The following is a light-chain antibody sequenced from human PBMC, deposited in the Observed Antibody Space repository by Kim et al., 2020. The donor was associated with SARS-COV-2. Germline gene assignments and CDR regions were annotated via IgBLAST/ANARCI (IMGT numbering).Light chain of an antibody. J-gene: IGLJ1*01. V-gene: IGLV3-25*03. CDR1: ALTNQY. Sequence: PGQTARITCSGKALTNQYAYWYQQKPGQAPVLVIFKDAERPSGIPERFSGSNSGTTVTLTISGVQAEDEADYYCQSTDSSGTYYVFGTGTKVTVL. CDR3: QSTDSSGTYYV. CDR2: KDA.